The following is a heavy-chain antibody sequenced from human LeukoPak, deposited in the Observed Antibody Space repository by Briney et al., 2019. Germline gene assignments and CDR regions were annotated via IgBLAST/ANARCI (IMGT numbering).Heavy chain of an antibody. V-gene: IGHV3-9*01. CDR1: GFTFDDYA. D-gene: IGHD3-22*01. Sequence: GRSLRLSCAASGFTFDDYAMHWVRHAPGKGLEWVSGISWNSGSIGYADSVKGRFTISRDNAKNSLYLQMNSLRAEDTALYYCAKDIDYDSSGRYGMDVWGQGTTVTVSS. CDR2: ISWNSGSI. J-gene: IGHJ6*02. CDR3: AKDIDYDSSGRYGMDV.